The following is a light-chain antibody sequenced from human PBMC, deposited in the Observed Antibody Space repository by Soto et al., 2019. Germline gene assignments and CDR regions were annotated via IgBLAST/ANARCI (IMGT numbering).Light chain of an antibody. CDR3: QDDDTSAPWT. CDR1: QNIRGNE. Sequence: VMTQSPGTLSLSPGERATITCRASQNIRGNELAWYQQKPGQAPHLLIYRGSSRATGIPDMISGRGCGTEYTPTITSMQPEDFSVYYCQDDDTSAPWTFGQGTKVEIK. CDR2: RGS. V-gene: IGKV3-20*01. J-gene: IGKJ1*01.